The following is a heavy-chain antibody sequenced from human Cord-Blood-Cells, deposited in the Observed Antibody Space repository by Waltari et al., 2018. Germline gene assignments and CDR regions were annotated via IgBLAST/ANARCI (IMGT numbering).Heavy chain of an antibody. V-gene: IGHV4-34*01. CDR2: INHSGST. CDR3: ARAKRRGSWYY. CDR1: GGSFSGYY. J-gene: IGHJ4*02. Sequence: QVQLQQWGAGLLKPSETRSLPCAVYGGSFSGYYWSWIRQPPGKGLEWIGEINHSGSTNYNPSLKSRVTISVDTSKNQFSLKLSSVTAADTAVYYCARAKRRGSWYYWGQGTLVTVSS. D-gene: IGHD6-13*01.